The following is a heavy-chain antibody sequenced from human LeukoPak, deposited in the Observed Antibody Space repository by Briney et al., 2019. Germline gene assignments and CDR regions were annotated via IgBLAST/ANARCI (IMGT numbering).Heavy chain of an antibody. CDR1: GGSISSGGYY. Sequence: SETLSLTRTVSGGSISSGGYYWSWIRQHPGKGLEWIGYIYYSGSTYYNPSLKSRVTISVDTSKNQFSLKLSSVTAADTAVYYCARDERWAGDVWGQGTTVTVSS. D-gene: IGHD4-17*01. J-gene: IGHJ6*02. V-gene: IGHV4-31*03. CDR3: ARDERWAGDV. CDR2: IYYSGST.